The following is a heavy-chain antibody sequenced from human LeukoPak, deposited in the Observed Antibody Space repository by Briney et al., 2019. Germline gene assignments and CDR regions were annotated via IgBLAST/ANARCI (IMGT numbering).Heavy chain of an antibody. V-gene: IGHV1-2*02. Sequence: ASVKVSCKASGYTFTGYYMHWVRQAPGQGLEWMGWINPNSGGTNYAQKFQGRVTMTRDTSISTAYMELSRLRSDDTAVYYCARVAASGNYMDVWGKGTTVTVSS. CDR2: INPNSGGT. D-gene: IGHD3-10*01. J-gene: IGHJ6*03. CDR1: GYTFTGYY. CDR3: ARVAASGNYMDV.